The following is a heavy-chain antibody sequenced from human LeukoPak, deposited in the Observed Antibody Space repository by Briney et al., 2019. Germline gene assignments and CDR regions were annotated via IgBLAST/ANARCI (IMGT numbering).Heavy chain of an antibody. J-gene: IGHJ3*02. V-gene: IGHV4-59*01. CDR1: GGSFSGYY. CDR3: ARAQYSNSPIDAFDI. D-gene: IGHD2/OR15-2a*01. CDR2: IYYSGST. Sequence: PSETLSLTCAVYGGSFSGYYWSWIRRPPGKGLEWIGYIYYSGSTNYNPSLKSRVTMSVDTSKNQFSLKLSSVTAADTAIYHCARAQYSNSPIDAFDIWGQGTMVTVSS.